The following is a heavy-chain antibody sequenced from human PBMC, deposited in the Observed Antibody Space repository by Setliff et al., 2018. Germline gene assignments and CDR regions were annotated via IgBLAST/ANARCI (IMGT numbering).Heavy chain of an antibody. CDR3: ARGRNIAARLLDS. CDR2: INHRGST. J-gene: IGHJ4*02. CDR1: GGTFSDYH. Sequence: SETLSLTCAAYGGTFSDYHWTWIRQSPEKGLEWIGEINHRGSTNYNPSLKSRVTISIDTSKDQFSLKLISMTAADTAVYYCARGRNIAARLLDSWGQGTQVTVSS. V-gene: IGHV4-34*01. D-gene: IGHD6-6*01.